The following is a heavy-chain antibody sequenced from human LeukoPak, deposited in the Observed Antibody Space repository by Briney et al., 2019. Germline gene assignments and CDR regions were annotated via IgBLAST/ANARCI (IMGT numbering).Heavy chain of an antibody. J-gene: IGHJ4*02. Sequence: PGGSLRLSCAASGFTFSSYAMHWVRQAPGKGLEWVAVISYDGSNKYYADSVKGRFTISRDNSKNTLYLQMNSLRAEDTAVYYCARVLIDYWGQGTLVTVSS. CDR3: ARVLIDY. D-gene: IGHD3-9*01. V-gene: IGHV3-30*04. CDR2: ISYDGSNK. CDR1: GFTFSSYA.